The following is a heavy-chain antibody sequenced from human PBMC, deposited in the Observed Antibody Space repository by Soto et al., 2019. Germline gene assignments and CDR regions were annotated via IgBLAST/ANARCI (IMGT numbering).Heavy chain of an antibody. D-gene: IGHD4-17*01. J-gene: IGHJ6*02. Sequence: GGSLRLSCAASGFTFSSYWMHWVRQAPGKGLVWVSRINGDGSSTSYADSEKGRFTISRDNAKNTLYLQMNSLRAEDTAVYYCARGDYGGNSWDYYYGMDVWGQGTTVTVSS. CDR2: INGDGSST. CDR3: ARGDYGGNSWDYYYGMDV. CDR1: GFTFSSYW. V-gene: IGHV3-74*01.